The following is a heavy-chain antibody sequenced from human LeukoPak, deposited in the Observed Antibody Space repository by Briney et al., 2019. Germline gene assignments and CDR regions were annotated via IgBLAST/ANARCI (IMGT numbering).Heavy chain of an antibody. CDR1: GFTFSSYS. CDR2: IYYSGST. J-gene: IGHJ5*02. Sequence: GSLRLSCAASGFTFSSYSMNWVRQAPGKGLEWIGYIYYSGSTNYNPSLKSRVTISVDTSKNQFSLKLSSVTAADTAVYYCARGYISGPGSYRYNWFDPWGQGTLVTVSS. CDR3: ARGYISGPGSYRYNWFDP. V-gene: IGHV4-59*08. D-gene: IGHD3-10*01.